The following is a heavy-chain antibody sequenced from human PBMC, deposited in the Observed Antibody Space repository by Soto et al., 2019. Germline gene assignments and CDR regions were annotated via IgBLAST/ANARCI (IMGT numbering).Heavy chain of an antibody. J-gene: IGHJ6*02. CDR3: ASQQLVHYYYGMDV. Sequence: SETLSLTCTVSGCSISSSRYYWGWIRQPPGKGLEWIGSIYYSGSTYYNPSLKSRVTISVDTSKNQFSLKLSSVTAADTAVYYCASQQLVHYYYGMDVWGQGTTVT. CDR2: IYYSGST. D-gene: IGHD6-13*01. CDR1: GCSISSSRYY. V-gene: IGHV4-39*01.